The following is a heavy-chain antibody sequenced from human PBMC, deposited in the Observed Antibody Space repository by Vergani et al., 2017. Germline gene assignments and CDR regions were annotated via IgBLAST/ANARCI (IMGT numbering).Heavy chain of an antibody. J-gene: IGHJ4*02. Sequence: QVQLQESGPGLVKPSQTLSLTCTVSGSSINSHNYYWSWIRQPAGKGLEWIGRIHTSGSTNYNPSLKSRVTMSEDTSKNQFSLNLTSVTAADTAVYFCARGSCLGGSCYKPLFYYWGQGILVTVSS. CDR2: IHTSGST. CDR3: ARGSCLGGSCYKPLFYY. V-gene: IGHV4-61*02. CDR1: GSSINSHNYY. D-gene: IGHD2-15*01.